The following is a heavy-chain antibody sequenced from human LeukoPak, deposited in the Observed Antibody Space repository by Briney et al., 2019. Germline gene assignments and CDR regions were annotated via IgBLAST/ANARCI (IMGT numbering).Heavy chain of an antibody. D-gene: IGHD3-22*01. V-gene: IGHV4-39*01. CDR1: GGSISSSSYY. Sequence: SETLSLTCTVSGGSISSSSYYWGWIRQPPGKGLEWIGIIYYSGSTYYNPSLKSRVTISVDTSKNQFSLKLSSVTAADTAVYYCASWYYYDSSGYYFHWYFDLWGRGTLVTVSS. CDR3: ASWYYYDSSGYYFHWYFDL. J-gene: IGHJ2*01. CDR2: IYYSGST.